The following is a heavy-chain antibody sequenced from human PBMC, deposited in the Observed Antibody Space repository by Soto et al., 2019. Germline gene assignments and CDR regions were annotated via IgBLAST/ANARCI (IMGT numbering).Heavy chain of an antibody. CDR2: ISYDGSNK. V-gene: IGHV3-30*18. CDR1: GFTFSSYG. D-gene: IGHD2-21*01. J-gene: IGHJ6*02. CDR3: AKDCCFHYYGMDV. Sequence: HPGGSLRLSCAASGFTFSSYGMHWVRQAPGKGLEWVAVISYDGSNKYYADSVKGRFTISRDNSKNTLYLQMNSLRAEDTAVYYCAKDCCFHYYGMDVWGQGTTVTVSS.